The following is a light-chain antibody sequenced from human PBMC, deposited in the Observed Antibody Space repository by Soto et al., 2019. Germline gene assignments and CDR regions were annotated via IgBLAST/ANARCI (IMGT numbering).Light chain of an antibody. CDR1: SSDVGYYNY. CDR2: DVV. Sequence: QSALTQPASVSGSPGQTINISCTGTSSDVGYYNYVSWYQQHTGEAPKLMIYDVVNRPSGVSNRFSGSKSGNTASLTISGLQAEDEADYYCNSFTTSSTVVFGGGTKLTVL. V-gene: IGLV2-14*03. CDR3: NSFTTSSTVV. J-gene: IGLJ3*02.